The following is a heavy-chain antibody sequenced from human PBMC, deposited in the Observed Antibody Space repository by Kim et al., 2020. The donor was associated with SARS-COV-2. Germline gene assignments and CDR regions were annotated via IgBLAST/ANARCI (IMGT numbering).Heavy chain of an antibody. J-gene: IGHJ3*02. CDR3: ARGGSGSYDAFDI. D-gene: IGHD3-10*01. Sequence: AESVKGRFTISRDNTKNTLYLQMNRLGAEDTAVYYCARGGSGSYDAFDIWGQGTMVTVSS. V-gene: IGHV3-53*01.